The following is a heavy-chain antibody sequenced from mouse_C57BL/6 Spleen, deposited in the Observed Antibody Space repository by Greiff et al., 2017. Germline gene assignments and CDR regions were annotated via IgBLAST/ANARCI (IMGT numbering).Heavy chain of an antibody. CDR2: LSYDGSN. CDR1: GYSLTSGYY. CDR3: AKFLYYGSRGYAMDY. Sequence: EVKLQESGPGLVKPSQSLSLTCSVTGYSLTSGYYWNWFRQFPGNKLEWMGYLSYDGSNNYNPSLKNPLSITRDTSKNQFLLKVNSVTTEDTATDYCAKFLYYGSRGYAMDYWGQGTSVTVSS. J-gene: IGHJ4*01. D-gene: IGHD1-1*01. V-gene: IGHV3-6*01.